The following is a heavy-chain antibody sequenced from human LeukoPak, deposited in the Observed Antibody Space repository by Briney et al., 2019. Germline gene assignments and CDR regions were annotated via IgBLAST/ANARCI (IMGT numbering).Heavy chain of an antibody. CDR2: IYYSGST. CDR3: ARVGVLYAFDI. CDR1: GGSISSYY. Sequence: PSETLSLTCTVSGGSISSYYWSWIRQPPGKGLEWIGYIYYSGSTNYNPSLKSRVTISVDTSKNQFSLKLSSVTAADTAVYYCARVGVLYAFDIWGQGTMVTVSS. J-gene: IGHJ3*02. V-gene: IGHV4-59*01.